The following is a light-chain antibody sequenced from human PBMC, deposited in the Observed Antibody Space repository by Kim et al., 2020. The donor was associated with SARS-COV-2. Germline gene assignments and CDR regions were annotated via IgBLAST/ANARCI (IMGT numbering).Light chain of an antibody. CDR3: CSYAASSTNWV. J-gene: IGLJ3*02. CDR1: SSDVGSYNL. CDR2: EGS. V-gene: IGLV2-23*01. Sequence: SITISCTGTSSDVGSYNLVSWYQQHPGKAPKLMIYEGSKRPSGVSNRFSGSKSGNTASLTISGLQAEDEADYYCCSYAASSTNWVFGGGTQLTVL.